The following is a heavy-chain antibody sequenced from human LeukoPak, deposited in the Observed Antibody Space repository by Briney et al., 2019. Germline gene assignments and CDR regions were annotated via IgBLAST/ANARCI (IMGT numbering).Heavy chain of an antibody. CDR3: ARDLAARSSGGYYYYYYYMDV. Sequence: GGTLRLSCAASGFTFSSYAMSWVRQAPGKGLEWVSSISGSSSYIYYADSVKGRFTISRDNAKNSLYLQMNSLRAEDTAVYYCARDLAARSSGGYYYYYYYMDVWGKGTTVTVSS. V-gene: IGHV3-21*01. J-gene: IGHJ6*03. CDR2: ISGSSSYI. D-gene: IGHD6-6*01. CDR1: GFTFSSYA.